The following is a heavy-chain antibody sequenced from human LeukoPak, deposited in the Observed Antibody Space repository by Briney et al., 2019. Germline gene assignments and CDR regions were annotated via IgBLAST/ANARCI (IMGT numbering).Heavy chain of an antibody. D-gene: IGHD2-15*01. CDR3: ARVGRGCSGGSCYSRFDY. CDR2: INPNSGGT. CDR1: GYTFTGYY. J-gene: IGHJ4*02. V-gene: IGHV1-2*06. Sequence: GASVKVSFKASGYTFTGYYMHWVRQAPGQGLEWMGRINPNSGGTNYAQKFQGRVTMTRDTSISTAYMELSRLRSDDTAVYYCARVGRGCSGGSCYSRFDYWGQGTLVTVSS.